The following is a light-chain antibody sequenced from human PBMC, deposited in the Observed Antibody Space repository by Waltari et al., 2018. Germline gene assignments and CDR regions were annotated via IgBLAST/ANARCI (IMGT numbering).Light chain of an antibody. Sequence: QSALTQPASVSGSPGQSITISCTGTSSDVGAYNYVSWYQQHPGKAPKLSIYDVSDRPSGVSNRFSGSQSGNTASLTISGLQAEDEADYYCSSYTSTSTWVFGGGTKLTVL. CDR3: SSYTSTSTWV. V-gene: IGLV2-14*03. CDR1: SSDVGAYNY. J-gene: IGLJ3*02. CDR2: DVS.